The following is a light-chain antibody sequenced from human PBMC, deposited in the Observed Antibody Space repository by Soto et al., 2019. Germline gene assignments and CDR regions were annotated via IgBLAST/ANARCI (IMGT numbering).Light chain of an antibody. V-gene: IGLV1-44*01. J-gene: IGLJ2*01. Sequence: QSALTQPPSASGAPGQTVTISCSGTTSNIGSHSVNWYRQLPGTAPKVVMFSNDERPSGVPDRFSGSKSGTSASLTITGLQSEDEADYYCTAWDTSLTGHLVFGGGTQLTVL. CDR1: TSNIGSHS. CDR2: SND. CDR3: TAWDTSLTGHLV.